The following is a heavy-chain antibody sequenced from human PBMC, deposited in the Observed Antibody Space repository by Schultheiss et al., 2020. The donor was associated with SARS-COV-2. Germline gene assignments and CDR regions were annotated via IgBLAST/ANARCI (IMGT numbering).Heavy chain of an antibody. CDR3: ARVSGYADL. CDR1: GGSFSGYY. J-gene: IGHJ2*01. D-gene: IGHD5-12*01. V-gene: IGHV4-59*01. CDR2: IYYSGST. Sequence: SQTLSLTCAVYGGSFSGYYWSWIRQPPGKGLEWIGYIYYSGSTNYNPSLKSRVTISVDTSKNQFSLKLSSVTAADTAVYYCARVSGYADLWGRGTLVTVSS.